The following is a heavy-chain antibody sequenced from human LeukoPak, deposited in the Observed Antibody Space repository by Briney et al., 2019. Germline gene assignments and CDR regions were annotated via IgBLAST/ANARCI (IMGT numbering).Heavy chain of an antibody. CDR1: GGTFSSYT. D-gene: IGHD6-25*01. CDR3: ARGWAQSGRPNWFDP. V-gene: IGHV1-69*02. CDR2: IIPILGIA. Sequence: ASVKVSCKASGGTFSSYTISWVRQAPGQGLEWMGRIIPILGIANYAQKFQGRVTITADKSTSTAHMELSSLRSEDTAVYYCARGWAQSGRPNWFDPWGQGTLVTVSS. J-gene: IGHJ5*02.